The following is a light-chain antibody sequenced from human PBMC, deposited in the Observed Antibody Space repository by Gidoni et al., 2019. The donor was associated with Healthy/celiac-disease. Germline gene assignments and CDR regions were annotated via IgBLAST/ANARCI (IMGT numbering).Light chain of an antibody. Sequence: QSVLTQPPSVSGAPGQRVTIPCTGSSSNIRACYDVHWYQQLPGTAPKPLIYGNSNRPSGVPDRFSGSKSGTSASLAITGLQDEDEADYYCQSYDSSLSVLFGGGTKLTVL. V-gene: IGLV1-40*01. J-gene: IGLJ3*02. CDR2: GNS. CDR1: SSNIRACYD. CDR3: QSYDSSLSVL.